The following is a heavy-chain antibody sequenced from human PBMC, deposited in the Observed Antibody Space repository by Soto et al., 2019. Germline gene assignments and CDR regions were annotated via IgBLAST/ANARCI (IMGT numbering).Heavy chain of an antibody. D-gene: IGHD6-19*01. CDR3: ARSPSVRGYSSGCLNY. CDR2: MNPNSGNT. Sequence: ASVKVPCKASGYTFTSYDINWVRQATGQGLEWMGWMNPNSGNTGYAQKFQGRVTMTRNTSISTAYMELSSLRSEDTAVYYCARSPSVRGYSSGCLNYWGQGTLVTVSS. CDR1: GYTFTSYD. J-gene: IGHJ4*02. V-gene: IGHV1-8*01.